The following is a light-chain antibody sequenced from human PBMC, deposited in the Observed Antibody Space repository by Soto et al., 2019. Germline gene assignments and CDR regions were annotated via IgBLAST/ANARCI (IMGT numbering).Light chain of an antibody. Sequence: EIVMTQSPPSLTVTPGEPASISCRSSQRLLHSNGNNFLDWYLQKPGQSPQLLIYLGFNRASGVPDRVSGSVAGTDFTLKISRVEAEDVGVYYCMQALQTPYTFGQGTKLEIK. CDR3: MQALQTPYT. CDR2: LGF. V-gene: IGKV2-28*01. J-gene: IGKJ2*01. CDR1: QRLLHSNGNNF.